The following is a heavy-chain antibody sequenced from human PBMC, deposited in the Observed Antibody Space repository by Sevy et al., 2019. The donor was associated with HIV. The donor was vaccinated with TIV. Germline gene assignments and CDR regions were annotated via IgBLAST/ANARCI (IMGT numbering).Heavy chain of an antibody. Sequence: ASVKVSCKASGYTFITYGISWVRQAPGQGLEWMGWISAYNDNTHYAQKLQGRVTMTTDTSTTTAYMGLRRLRSDDTAVYYCAATLYYYDTSGSEDFDYWGQGTLVTVSS. CDR3: AATLYYYDTSGSEDFDY. J-gene: IGHJ4*02. CDR1: GYTFITYG. V-gene: IGHV1-18*01. CDR2: ISAYNDNT. D-gene: IGHD3-22*01.